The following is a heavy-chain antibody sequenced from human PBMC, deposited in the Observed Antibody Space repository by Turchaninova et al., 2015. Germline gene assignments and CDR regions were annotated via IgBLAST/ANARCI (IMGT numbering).Heavy chain of an antibody. D-gene: IGHD5-12*01. CDR1: GFTFSNCD. CDR2: IISSGFTI. Sequence: EVQLVESGGDLVQTGGSLRLSCAAFGFTFSNCDHNWGRQAPGKGPECVSYIISSGFTISYADSGKGRFTISRDNAKNSLYLQMNNLRAEDTAIYYCVRDAMLATIRPRFFDLWGRGTLVTVSS. CDR3: VRDAMLATIRPRFFDL. V-gene: IGHV3-48*03. J-gene: IGHJ2*01.